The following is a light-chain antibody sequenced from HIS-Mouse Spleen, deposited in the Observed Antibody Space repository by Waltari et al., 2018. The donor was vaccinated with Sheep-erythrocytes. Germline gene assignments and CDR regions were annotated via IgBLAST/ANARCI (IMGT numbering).Light chain of an antibody. CDR2: EGS. Sequence: QSALTQPASVSGSPGPSIIISCTRTSSDVGSYNLVSWYQQHPGKAPKLMIYEGSKRPSGVSNRFSGSKSGNTASLTISELQAEDEADYYCCSYAGSSTPWVFGGGTKLTVL. V-gene: IGLV2-23*01. CDR1: SSDVGSYNL. J-gene: IGLJ3*02. CDR3: CSYAGSSTPWV.